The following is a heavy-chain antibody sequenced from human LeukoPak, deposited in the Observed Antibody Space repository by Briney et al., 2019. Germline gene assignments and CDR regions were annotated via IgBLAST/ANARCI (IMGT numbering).Heavy chain of an antibody. Sequence: PGGSLRLSCAASGFTFSSYWMSWVRQAPGKGLERVANIKQDGSEKYYVDSVKGRFTISRDNAKNSLYLQMNSLRAEDTAVYYCARDSSTYDSSTLVAYWGQGTLVSVSS. D-gene: IGHD3-22*01. CDR1: GFTFSSYW. V-gene: IGHV3-7*01. CDR2: IKQDGSEK. J-gene: IGHJ4*02. CDR3: ARDSSTYDSSTLVAY.